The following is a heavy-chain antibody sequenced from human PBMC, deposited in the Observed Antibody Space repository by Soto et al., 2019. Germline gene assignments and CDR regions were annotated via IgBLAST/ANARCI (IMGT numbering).Heavy chain of an antibody. CDR2: IYYSGST. J-gene: IGHJ6*02. V-gene: IGHV4-39*01. CDR1: GGSISSSSYY. D-gene: IGHD3-10*01. Sequence: TSETLSLTCTVSGGSISSSSYYWGWIRQPPGKGLEWIGSIYYSGSTYYNPSLKSRVTISVDTSKNQYSLKLSSVTAADTAVYYCARVVPVDGMDVWGQGTTVTVSS. CDR3: ARVVPVDGMDV.